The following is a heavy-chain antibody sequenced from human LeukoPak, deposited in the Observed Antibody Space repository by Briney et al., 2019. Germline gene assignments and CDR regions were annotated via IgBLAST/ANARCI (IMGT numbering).Heavy chain of an antibody. Sequence: GGSLRLSCAASGFTFDDYAMHWVRQAPGKGLEWVSGISWNSGSIGYADSVKGRFTISRDNAKNSLYLQMNSLRTEDTAVYYCARGRGSWYGVYFDYWGQGTLVTVSS. CDR3: ARGRGSWYGVYFDY. V-gene: IGHV3-9*01. CDR2: ISWNSGSI. D-gene: IGHD6-13*01. J-gene: IGHJ4*02. CDR1: GFTFDDYA.